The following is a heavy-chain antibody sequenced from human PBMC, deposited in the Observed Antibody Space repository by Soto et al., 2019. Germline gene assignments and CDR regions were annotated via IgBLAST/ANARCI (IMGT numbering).Heavy chain of an antibody. CDR2: INPSGGGT. J-gene: IGHJ4*02. CDR1: GYNFIGQY. D-gene: IGHD3-3*01. V-gene: IGHV1-46*01. CDR3: SRPIGLHNTQPFWLGYFDY. Sequence: QVQLVQSGAEVKKPGASVKFSCRASGYNFIGQYIHGVRQAPGQGLEWMGIINPSGGGTTYAQQFQGRVVMTSDASTSTVYVELSGLTSEDTALYFCSRPIGLHNTQPFWLGYFDYWGQGTLVTVSA.